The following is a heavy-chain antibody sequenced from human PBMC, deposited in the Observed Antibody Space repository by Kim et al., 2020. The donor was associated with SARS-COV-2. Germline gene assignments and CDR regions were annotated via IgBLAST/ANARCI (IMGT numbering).Heavy chain of an antibody. CDR2: IIPILGIA. Sequence: SVKVSCKASGGTFSSYAISWVRQAPGQGLEWMGRIIPILGIANYAQKFQGRVTITADKSTSTAYMELSSLRSEDTAVYYCASGIAAAGADFDYWGQGTLVTVSS. CDR3: ASGIAAAGADFDY. J-gene: IGHJ4*02. CDR1: GGTFSSYA. D-gene: IGHD6-13*01. V-gene: IGHV1-69*04.